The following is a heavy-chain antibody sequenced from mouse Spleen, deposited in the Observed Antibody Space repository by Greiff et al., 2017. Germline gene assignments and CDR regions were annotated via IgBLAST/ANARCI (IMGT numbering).Heavy chain of an antibody. Sequence: EVKLMESGGGLVKPGGSLKLSCAASGFTFSDYGMHWVRQAPEKGLEWVAYISSGSSTIYYADTVKGRFTISRDNAKNTLFLQMTSLRSEDTAMYYCARDSTTVDWYFDVWGAGTTVTVSS. CDR3: ARDSTTVDWYFDV. V-gene: IGHV5-17*01. CDR1: GFTFSDYG. CDR2: ISSGSSTI. J-gene: IGHJ1*01. D-gene: IGHD1-1*01.